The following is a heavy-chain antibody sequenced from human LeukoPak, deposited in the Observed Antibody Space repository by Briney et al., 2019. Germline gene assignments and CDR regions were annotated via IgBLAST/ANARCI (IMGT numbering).Heavy chain of an antibody. V-gene: IGHV4-59*01. CDR2: IYYSGST. D-gene: IGHD3-16*01. Sequence: SETLSLTCTVSGGSISSYYWSWIRQPPGKGLEWIGYIYYSGSTNYNPSLKSRVTISVDTSKNQFSLKLSSVTAADTAVYYCARDLSGGYVFDYWGQGTLVTVSS. CDR3: ARDLSGGYVFDY. CDR1: GGSISSYY. J-gene: IGHJ4*02.